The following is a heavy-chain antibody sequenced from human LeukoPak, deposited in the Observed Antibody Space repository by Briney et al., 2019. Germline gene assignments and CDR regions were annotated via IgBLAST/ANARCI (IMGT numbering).Heavy chain of an antibody. V-gene: IGHV3-23*01. CDR1: GFXFSSSA. Sequence: GGSLRLSCAASGFXFSSSAISWVRQAPGKGLEWVSFIVRSGDSTFYADSVKGRFAISRDNSKNTLYLQMNNLRAEDTAVYYCAKRDSSGSYYFDYWGQGTLVTVSS. CDR3: AKRDSSGSYYFDY. J-gene: IGHJ4*02. CDR2: IVRSGDST. D-gene: IGHD6-19*01.